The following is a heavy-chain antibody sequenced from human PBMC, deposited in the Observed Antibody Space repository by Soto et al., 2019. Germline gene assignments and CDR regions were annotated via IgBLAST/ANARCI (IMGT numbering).Heavy chain of an antibody. CDR1: GFTFSNTW. J-gene: IGHJ6*02. Sequence: EVQLVESGGGLVKPGGSLRLSCAASGFTFSNTWLNWVRQAPGKGLEWVGRIKRQTDGGTTDYAAPVKGRFTISRFDSKKTLYLQMNSLKIEDTAVYVCSTEDVAGQIKPGFYRPMNAWGQGTTVTVSS. CDR2: IKRQTDGGTT. D-gene: IGHD3-16*01. V-gene: IGHV3-15*07. CDR3: STEDVAGQIKPGFYRPMNA.